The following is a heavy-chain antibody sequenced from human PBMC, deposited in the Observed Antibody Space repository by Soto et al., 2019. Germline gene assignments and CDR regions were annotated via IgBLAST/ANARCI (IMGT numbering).Heavy chain of an antibody. J-gene: IGHJ4*02. CDR3: AVQSGSIAVAGTFGFDY. V-gene: IGHV1-69*02. D-gene: IGHD6-19*01. CDR2: IIPILGIA. CDR1: GGTFSSYT. Sequence: QVPLVQSGAEVKKPGSSVKVSCKASGGTFSSYTISWVRQAPGQGLEWMGRIIPILGIANYAQKFQGRVTITADKSTSTAYMELSSLRSEDTAVYYCAVQSGSIAVAGTFGFDYWGQGTLVTVSS.